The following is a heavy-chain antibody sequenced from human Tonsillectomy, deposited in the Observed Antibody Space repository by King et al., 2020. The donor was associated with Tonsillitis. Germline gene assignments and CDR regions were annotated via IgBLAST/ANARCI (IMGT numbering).Heavy chain of an antibody. CDR1: AFIFSDYA. J-gene: IGHJ4*02. CDR3: ARLTGTALDS. CDR2: ISKDGVIQ. D-gene: IGHD1-1*01. V-gene: IGHV3-30-3*01. Sequence: VQLVESGGGVVQPGRSLRLSCAASAFIFSDYAIHWVRQAPGKGLWWVARISKDGVIQNYADSVKGRFTISRDNSMNTLFLQMGGLRAEDTAMYYCARLTGTALDSWGQGTLVIVSS.